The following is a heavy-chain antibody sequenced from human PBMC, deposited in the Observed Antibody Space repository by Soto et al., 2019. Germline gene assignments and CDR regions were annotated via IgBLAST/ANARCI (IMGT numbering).Heavy chain of an antibody. V-gene: IGHV4-59*01. Sequence: SETLSLTCTVSGGSISSYYWSWIRQPPGKGLEWIGYIYYSGSTNYNPSLKSRVTISVDTSNNQISLKLSSVTAADTAVYYCARARAPPGIYDFWSAPGNFDYWGQGTLVTVSS. CDR1: GGSISSYY. CDR2: IYYSGST. D-gene: IGHD3-3*01. J-gene: IGHJ4*02. CDR3: ARARAPPGIYDFWSAPGNFDY.